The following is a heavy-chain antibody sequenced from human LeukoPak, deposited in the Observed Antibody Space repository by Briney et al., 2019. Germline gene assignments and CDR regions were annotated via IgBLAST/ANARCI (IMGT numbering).Heavy chain of an antibody. Sequence: ASVKVSCKASGYTFTSYYIHWVRQAPGQGLEWMGWINPNSGGTNFAQKFQGRVTMTRDTSISTTYMELSSLKSDDTAVYYCARDGGLDIWGQGTMVTVSS. CDR3: ARDGGLDI. CDR2: INPNSGGT. J-gene: IGHJ3*02. CDR1: GYTFTSYY. V-gene: IGHV1-2*02. D-gene: IGHD3-10*01.